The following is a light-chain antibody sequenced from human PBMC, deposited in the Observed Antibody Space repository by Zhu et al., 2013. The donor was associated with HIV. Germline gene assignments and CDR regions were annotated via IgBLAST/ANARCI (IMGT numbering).Light chain of an antibody. CDR1: QSVRSN. CDR2: GAS. V-gene: IGKV3-15*01. J-gene: IGKJ1*01. CDR3: QQYNNWPGT. Sequence: EIVMTQSTAPLSVSPGERATLSCRASQSVRSNLAWYQQKPGQAPRLLIYGASTRATDIPVRFSGSGSGTEFTLTISSLQSEDLAVYYCQQYNNWPGTFGPGTKVEFK.